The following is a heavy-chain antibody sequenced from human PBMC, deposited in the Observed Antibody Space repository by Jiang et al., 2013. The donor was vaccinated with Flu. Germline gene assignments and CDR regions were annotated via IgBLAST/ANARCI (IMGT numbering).Heavy chain of an antibody. J-gene: IGHJ4*02. CDR2: IIPIFETT. Sequence: SGAEVKKPGSSVKVSCKASGDTFSSYAVSWVRQAPGQGLEWMGGIIPIFETTKFAQKFQGRITFTADKSTSTAYMELSSLRSEDTAVYYCARVNGGYSSGGPFDYWGQGTLVTVSS. V-gene: IGHV1-69*06. CDR3: ARVNGGYSSGGPFDY. CDR1: GDTFSSYA. D-gene: IGHD5-18*01.